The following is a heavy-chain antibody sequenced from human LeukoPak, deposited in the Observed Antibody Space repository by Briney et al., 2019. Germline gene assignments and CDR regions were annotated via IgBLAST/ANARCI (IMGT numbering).Heavy chain of an antibody. Sequence: EASVKVSCKASGYTFTGYYMHWVRQAPGQGLEWMGWINPNSGGTNYAQKFQGRVTMTRDTSISTAYMELSRLRSDDTAMYYCATIGSSSTTWDLFDYWGQGTLVTVSS. CDR2: INPNSGGT. J-gene: IGHJ4*02. CDR1: GYTFTGYY. CDR3: ATIGSSSTTWDLFDY. V-gene: IGHV1-2*02. D-gene: IGHD2-2*01.